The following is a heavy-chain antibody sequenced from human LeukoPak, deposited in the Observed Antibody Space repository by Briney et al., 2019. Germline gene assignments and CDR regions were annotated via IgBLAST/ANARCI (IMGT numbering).Heavy chain of an antibody. V-gene: IGHV4-30-4*01. J-gene: IGHJ4*02. CDR2: IYYSGST. Sequence: SQTLSLTCTVSGGSISSGDYYWSWIRQPPGKGLEWNGYIYYSGSTYYNPSLKSRVTISVDTSKNQFSLKLSSVTAADTAVYYCARVTWKQLVGFAFDYWGQGTLVTVSS. CDR1: GGSISSGDYY. CDR3: ARVTWKQLVGFAFDY. D-gene: IGHD6-6*01.